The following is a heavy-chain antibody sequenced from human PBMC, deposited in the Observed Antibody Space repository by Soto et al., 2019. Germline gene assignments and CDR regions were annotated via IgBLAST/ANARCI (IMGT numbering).Heavy chain of an antibody. J-gene: IGHJ6*02. V-gene: IGHV1-3*01. CDR3: AGEVFGEPLNYYGMDF. D-gene: IGHD3-10*02. CDR1: GYTFTSYA. CDR2: INAGNGNT. Sequence: GASVKVSCKASGYTFTSYAMHWVRQAPGQRLEWMGWINAGNGNTKYSQKFQGRVTITRDTSASTAYMELSSLRSEDTAVYYCAGEVFGEPLNYYGMDFWGQGTTVTVSS.